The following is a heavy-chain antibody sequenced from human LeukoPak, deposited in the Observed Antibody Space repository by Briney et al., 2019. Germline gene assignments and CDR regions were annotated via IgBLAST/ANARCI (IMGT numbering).Heavy chain of an antibody. J-gene: IGHJ3*02. CDR1: GYTFTGYY. CDR3: ARVIYYYDSSGHSGAFDI. V-gene: IGHV1-2*02. D-gene: IGHD3-22*01. CDR2: INPNSGGT. Sequence: GASVRVSCKASGYTFTGYYMHWVRQAPGQGLEWMGWINPNSGGTNYAQKFQGRVTMTRDTSISTAYMELSRLRSDDTAVYYCARVIYYYDSSGHSGAFDIWGQGTMVTVSS.